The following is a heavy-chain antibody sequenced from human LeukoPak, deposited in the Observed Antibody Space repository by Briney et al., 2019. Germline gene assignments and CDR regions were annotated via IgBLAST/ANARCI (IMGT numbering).Heavy chain of an antibody. Sequence: SETLSLTCTVSGGSISSSSYYWGWIRQPPGKGLEWIGSIYYSGSTYYNPSLKSRVTISVDTSKNQFSLKLSSVTAADTAVYYCARQLEMATPNFDYWGQGTLVTVSS. CDR2: IYYSGST. CDR3: ARQLEMATPNFDY. CDR1: GGSISSSSYY. D-gene: IGHD5-24*01. J-gene: IGHJ4*02. V-gene: IGHV4-39*01.